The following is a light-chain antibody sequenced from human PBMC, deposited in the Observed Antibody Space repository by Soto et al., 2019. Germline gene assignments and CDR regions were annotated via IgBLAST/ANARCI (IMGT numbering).Light chain of an antibody. CDR2: DAS. J-gene: IGKJ5*01. Sequence: IQMTQSPSSQSASVGDSVTISCQASQDISKNLNWYQQKPGKAPKLLIYDASILQTGVPSRFSASGSATHFTFTITSLQPEDIATYYCQQYDNLLPITFGQGTRLEI. V-gene: IGKV1-33*01. CDR3: QQYDNLLPIT. CDR1: QDISKN.